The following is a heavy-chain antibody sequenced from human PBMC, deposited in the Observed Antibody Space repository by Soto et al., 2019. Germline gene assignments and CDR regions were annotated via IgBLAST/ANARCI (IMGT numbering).Heavy chain of an antibody. D-gene: IGHD4-17*01. Sequence: EVQLVESGGGLVQPGGSLRLSCAASGFTFSSYWMSWVRQAPGKGLEWVANIKQDGSEKYYVDSVKGRFTISRDNAKNSLYLQMNSLRAEDTAVYYCARERTEYGDYVRYFDYWGQGTLVTVSS. J-gene: IGHJ4*02. CDR3: ARERTEYGDYVRYFDY. CDR1: GFTFSSYW. CDR2: IKQDGSEK. V-gene: IGHV3-7*05.